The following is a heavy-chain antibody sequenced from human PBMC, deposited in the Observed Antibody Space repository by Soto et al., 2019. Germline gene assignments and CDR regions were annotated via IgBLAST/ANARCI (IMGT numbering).Heavy chain of an antibody. J-gene: IGHJ6*02. CDR1: GAPINSADFY. V-gene: IGHV4-30-4*01. CDR2: IYYSGTT. CDR3: ARGYDFAGFSPYGLDV. Sequence: SETLSLTCTVSGAPINSADFYWTWIRQPPGKGLEWIGYIYYSGTTFHNPSLRSRISMSVDTSKNQFSLRLNSVTAADTAVYYCARGYDFAGFSPYGLDVWGQGTTVTVSS. D-gene: IGHD3-3*01.